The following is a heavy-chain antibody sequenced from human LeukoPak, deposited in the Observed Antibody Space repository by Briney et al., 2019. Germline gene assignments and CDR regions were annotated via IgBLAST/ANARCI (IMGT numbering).Heavy chain of an antibody. CDR2: INSSGGST. D-gene: IGHD1-26*01. CDR1: GYTFTSYF. J-gene: IGHJ1*01. Sequence: ASVKVSCKASGYTFTSYFMHWVRQAPGQGLEWMGIINSSGGSTSYAQKFQGRVTMTRDTSTSTVYMELSSLRSEDTAVYYCARGGSSRYFQHWGQGTLVTVSS. V-gene: IGHV1-46*01. CDR3: ARGGSSRYFQH.